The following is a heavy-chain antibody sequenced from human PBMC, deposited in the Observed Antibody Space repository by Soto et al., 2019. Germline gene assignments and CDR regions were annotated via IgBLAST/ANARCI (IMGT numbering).Heavy chain of an antibody. D-gene: IGHD4-17*01. CDR2: IWYDGSNQ. Sequence: QVQLVESGGGVVQPGRSLRLSCAASGFTFSRFAMHWVRQAPGKGPEWVALIWYDGSNQYYADSVKGRFTISRDNSQSTVYLQMNSLRADDTALYYRAREVDYPDYPWGIDYWGQGTLVTVSS. CDR1: GFTFSRFA. CDR3: AREVDYPDYPWGIDY. J-gene: IGHJ4*02. V-gene: IGHV3-33*01.